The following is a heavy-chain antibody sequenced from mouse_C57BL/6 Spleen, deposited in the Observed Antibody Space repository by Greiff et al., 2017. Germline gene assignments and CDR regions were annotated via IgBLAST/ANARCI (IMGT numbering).Heavy chain of an antibody. CDR2: INPGSGGT. CDR3: AGIALTGDY. D-gene: IGHD4-1*01. J-gene: IGHJ2*01. Sequence: VQLQQSGAELVRPGTSVKVSCKASGYAFTNYLIEWVKQRPGQGLEWIGVINPGSGGTNYNEKFKGKATLTADKSSSTAYMQLSSLTAEDSAVYVCAGIALTGDYWGQGTTLTVSS. V-gene: IGHV1-54*01. CDR1: GYAFTNYL.